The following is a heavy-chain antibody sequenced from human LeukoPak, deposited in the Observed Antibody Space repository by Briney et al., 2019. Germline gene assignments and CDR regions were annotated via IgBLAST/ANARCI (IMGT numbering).Heavy chain of an antibody. CDR2: IDPDGSHQ. V-gene: IGHV3-7*01. J-gene: IGHJ4*02. CDR1: GFTFSRYW. CDR3: ARDSGRREDY. D-gene: IGHD2-15*01. Sequence: HPGGSLRLSCAASGFTFSRYWMSWVRQTPEKGLEWVANIDPDGSHQYYVDSVKGRFTISKDNAKNSVYLQMNSLRVEDTAVYYCARDSGRREDYWGQGALVTVSS.